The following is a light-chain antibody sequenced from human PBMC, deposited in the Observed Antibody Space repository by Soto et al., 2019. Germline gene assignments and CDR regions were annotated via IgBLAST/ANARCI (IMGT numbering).Light chain of an antibody. CDR3: SSYSSANTVI. J-gene: IGLJ2*01. V-gene: IGLV2-14*01. Sequence: QSALTQPASVSGSPGQSITISCTGTSSDVGGYDYVSWYQLHPGKAPKLMVFEVSSRPSGVSNRFSGSKSGNTASLTISGLQAEDEAQYYCSSYSSANTVIFGGGTQLTVL. CDR2: EVS. CDR1: SSDVGGYDY.